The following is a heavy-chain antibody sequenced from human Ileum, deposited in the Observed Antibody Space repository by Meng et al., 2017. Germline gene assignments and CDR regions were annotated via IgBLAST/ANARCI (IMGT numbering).Heavy chain of an antibody. J-gene: IGHJ4*02. CDR2: GST. CDR3: ARDHWGSLDY. Sequence: QAQLPVSGPGLVSRSSTLPLTCTVTEATVSSNNYGLGWIRQPPGKGLEWIGYGSTNHNPSLKSRVTISVDTSKNQFFLTLNSVTAADTAIYYCARDHWGSLDYWGQGILVTVSS. V-gene: IGHV4-61*01. CDR1: EATVSSNNYG. D-gene: IGHD7-27*01.